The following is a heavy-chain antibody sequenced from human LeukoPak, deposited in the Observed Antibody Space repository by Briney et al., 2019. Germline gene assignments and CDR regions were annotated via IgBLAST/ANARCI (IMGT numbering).Heavy chain of an antibody. CDR1: GFTFSSYS. CDR2: ISSSSSYI. D-gene: IGHD3-22*01. V-gene: IGHV3-21*01. J-gene: IGHJ4*02. Sequence: PGGSLRLSCAASGFTFSSYSMNWVRQAPGKGLEWVSSISSSSSYIYYADSVEGRFTISRDNAKNSLYLQMNSLRAEDTAVYYCARDPLESGYSYYFDYWGQGTLVTVSS. CDR3: ARDPLESGYSYYFDY.